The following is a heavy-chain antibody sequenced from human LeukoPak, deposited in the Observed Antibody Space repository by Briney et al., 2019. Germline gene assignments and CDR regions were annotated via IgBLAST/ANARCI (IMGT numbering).Heavy chain of an antibody. CDR2: INPHGGST. V-gene: IGHV1-46*01. D-gene: IGHD3-10*02. J-gene: IGHJ3*01. Sequence: ASVNVSCKSSGYIFTTYFMHWVRQARGQGLEWVGIINPHGGSTSNAQKFQGRVTMTRDTYTSTVYMELSRLRFADTAVYYCARAGVRGASSPDAFDVWGQGTLVTVSS. CDR1: GYIFTTYF. CDR3: ARAGVRGASSPDAFDV.